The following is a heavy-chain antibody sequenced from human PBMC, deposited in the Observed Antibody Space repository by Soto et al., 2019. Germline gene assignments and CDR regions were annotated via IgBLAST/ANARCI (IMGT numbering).Heavy chain of an antibody. CDR1: GFTFSNHW. D-gene: IGHD6-19*01. CDR2: VKQDGSEI. Sequence: EVHLVESGGGLVQSGGSLRLSCAASGFTFSNHWMTWVRQAPGKGLEWVASVKQDGSEIYYGDSVKGRFSISRDNAKNSLFLQLNSLRAEDTAMYYCASDPGISSCWYYFDYWGQGTLVTVSS. CDR3: ASDPGISSCWYYFDY. V-gene: IGHV3-7*05. J-gene: IGHJ4*02.